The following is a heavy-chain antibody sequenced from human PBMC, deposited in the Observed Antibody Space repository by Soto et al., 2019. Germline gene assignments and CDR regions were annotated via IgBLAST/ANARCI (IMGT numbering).Heavy chain of an antibody. CDR1: GYSFTSYW. J-gene: IGHJ6*03. CDR2: IYPGDSDT. CDR3: ARLPFLIGYYTESYYYYYYMDV. D-gene: IGHD3-3*01. V-gene: IGHV5-51*01. Sequence: GESLKISCKGSGYSFTSYWIGWVRQMPGKGLEWMGIIYPGDSDTRYSPSFQGQVTISADKSISTAYLQWSSLKASDTAMYYCARLPFLIGYYTESYYYYYYMDVWGKGTTVTVSS.